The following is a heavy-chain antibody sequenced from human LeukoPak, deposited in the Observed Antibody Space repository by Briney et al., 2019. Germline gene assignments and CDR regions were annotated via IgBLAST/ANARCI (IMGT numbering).Heavy chain of an antibody. V-gene: IGHV1-8*01. CDR3: ARKGSSWYPFDY. CDR2: MNPNSGNT. J-gene: IGHJ4*02. Sequence: RVASVKVSCKASGYTFTSYDINWVRQATGQGLEWMGWMNPNSGNTGYAQKFQGRVTMTRNTSISTAYMELSSLRSEDTAVYYCARKGSSWYPFDYWGQGTLVTVSS. CDR1: GYTFTSYD. D-gene: IGHD6-13*01.